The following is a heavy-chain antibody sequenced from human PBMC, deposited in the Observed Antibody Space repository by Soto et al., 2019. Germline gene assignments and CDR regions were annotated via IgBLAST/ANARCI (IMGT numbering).Heavy chain of an antibody. V-gene: IGHV1-8*01. CDR3: ARGVGDDFWSGYYYYYYMDV. D-gene: IGHD3-3*01. CDR1: GYTFTSYD. Sequence: ASVKVCCKASGYTFTSYDINWVRQANGQGLEWMGWMNPNSGNTGYAQKFQGRATMTRNTSISTAYMELSSLRSEDTAVYYCARGVGDDFWSGYYYYYYMDVWGKGTTVTVSS. J-gene: IGHJ6*03. CDR2: MNPNSGNT.